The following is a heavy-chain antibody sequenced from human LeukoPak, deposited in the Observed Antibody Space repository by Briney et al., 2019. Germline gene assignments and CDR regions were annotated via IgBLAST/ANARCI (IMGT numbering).Heavy chain of an antibody. CDR3: AREGGYDSSFDS. D-gene: IGHD5-12*01. V-gene: IGHV4-59*01. CDR2: IYYSGST. Sequence: PSETLSLTCTVSGVSISSYYWSWIRQPPGKGLEWIGYIYYSGSTNYNPSLKSRVTISVDTSKNQFSLKLSSVTAADTAVYYCAREGGYDSSFDSWGQGTLVPVSS. J-gene: IGHJ4*02. CDR1: GVSISSYY.